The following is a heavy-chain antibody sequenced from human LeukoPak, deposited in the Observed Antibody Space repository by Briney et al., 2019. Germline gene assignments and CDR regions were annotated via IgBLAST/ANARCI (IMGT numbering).Heavy chain of an antibody. Sequence: GGSRRLSCAASGFTFSSYSMNWVRQAPGKGLEWVSFISSSSSYIYYADSVKGRFTISRDNAKNSLYLQMNSLRAEDTAVYYCARVSSINYFDYWGQGTPVTVSS. J-gene: IGHJ4*02. CDR3: ARVSSINYFDY. V-gene: IGHV3-21*06. CDR2: ISSSSSYI. CDR1: GFTFSSYS. D-gene: IGHD6-6*01.